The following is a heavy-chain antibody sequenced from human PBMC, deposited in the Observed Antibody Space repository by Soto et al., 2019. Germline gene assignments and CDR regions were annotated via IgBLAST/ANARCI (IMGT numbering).Heavy chain of an antibody. CDR1: GGTFSSYT. D-gene: IGHD2-15*01. V-gene: IGHV1-69*02. CDR3: ARWDVYCSGGSCYFDS. J-gene: IGHJ4*02. Sequence: GASVKVSCKASGGTFSSYTISWVRQAPGQGLEWMGRIIPILGIANYAQKFQGRVTITADKSTSTAYMELSSLRSDDTAVYYCARWDVYCSGGSCYFDSWGQRTLVTVSS. CDR2: IIPILGIA.